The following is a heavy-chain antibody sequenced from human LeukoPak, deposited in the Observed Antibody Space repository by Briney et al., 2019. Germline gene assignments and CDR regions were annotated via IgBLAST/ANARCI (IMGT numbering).Heavy chain of an antibody. Sequence: GASVKDSCMASGYTFTSYAMHWVRQAPGRRLEWMGWINAGNGNTKYSQKFQGRVTLTRDTYASTAYMELSSLRSEDTAVYYCARGGPRGSSSLDYWGQGTLVTVSS. J-gene: IGHJ4*02. CDR1: GYTFTSYA. CDR2: INAGNGNT. CDR3: ARGGPRGSSSLDY. V-gene: IGHV1-3*01. D-gene: IGHD6-13*01.